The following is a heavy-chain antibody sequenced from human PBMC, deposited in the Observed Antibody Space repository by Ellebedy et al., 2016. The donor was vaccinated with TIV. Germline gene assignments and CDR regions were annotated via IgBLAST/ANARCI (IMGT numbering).Heavy chain of an antibody. CDR1: GFTFSSYG. CDR3: AKDRSPTMIALDF. J-gene: IGHJ4*02. D-gene: IGHD3-22*01. CDR2: MRFDGSHK. Sequence: GESLKISCAASGFTFSSYGMPWVRQAPDKGLEWVAVMRFDGSHKYCVESVKGRFTISRDNSKNTLYLQMSSLRADDTAIYYWAKDRSPTMIALDFWGQGTLVTVSS. V-gene: IGHV3-30*02.